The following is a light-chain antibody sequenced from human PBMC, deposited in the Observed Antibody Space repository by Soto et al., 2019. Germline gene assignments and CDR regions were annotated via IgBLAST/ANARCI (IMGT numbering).Light chain of an antibody. CDR3: QSYDSSNPVV. J-gene: IGLJ2*01. CDR2: EDN. CDR1: SGSIASNY. V-gene: IGLV6-57*03. Sequence: LTQPHSVSESPGKTVTISCTRSSGSIASNYVQWYQQRPGSAPTTVIYEDNQRPSGVPDRFSGSIDSSSNSASLTISGLKTEDEAVYYCQSYDSSNPVVFGGGTKLTGL.